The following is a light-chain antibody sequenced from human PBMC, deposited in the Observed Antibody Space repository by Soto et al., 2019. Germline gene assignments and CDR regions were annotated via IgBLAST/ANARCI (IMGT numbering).Light chain of an antibody. Sequence: EIVLTQSPGTLSLSPGERATLSCRASQSFSSNYLAWYQQKPGQAPRILIYGATTRATGIPDRFSGSESGTDFTLTISRLEPEDSAVYYCQQSSSVWTFGQGTKVDIK. CDR2: GAT. CDR1: QSFSSNY. J-gene: IGKJ1*01. V-gene: IGKV3-20*01. CDR3: QQSSSVWT.